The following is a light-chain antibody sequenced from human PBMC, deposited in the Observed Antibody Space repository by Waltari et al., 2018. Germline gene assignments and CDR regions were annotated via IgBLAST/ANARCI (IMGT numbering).Light chain of an antibody. CDR3: CSYVGSYLVV. CDR2: DVS. J-gene: IGLJ2*01. Sequence: QSALTQPRSVSGSPGQSVTISCTGTSSDVGGYNYVSWYQQHPGKAPKLMIYDVSKRPSVVPDRFSGSKSGNTASLTISGLQAEDEADYYCCSYVGSYLVVFGGGTKLTVL. CDR1: SSDVGGYNY. V-gene: IGLV2-11*01.